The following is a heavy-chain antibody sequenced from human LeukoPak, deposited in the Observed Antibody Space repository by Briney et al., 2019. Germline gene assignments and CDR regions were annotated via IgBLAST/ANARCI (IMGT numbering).Heavy chain of an antibody. CDR1: GGSISSGDYY. CDR3: ARVRPQTRKKPNYFDY. D-gene: IGHD6-6*01. CDR2: IYYSGST. V-gene: IGHV4-30-4*08. Sequence: SQTLSLTCTVSGGSISSGDYYWSWIRQPPGKGLEWIGYIYYSGSTYYNPSLKSRVTISVDTSKNQFSLKLSSVTAADTAVYYCARVRPQTRKKPNYFDYWGQGTLVTVSS. J-gene: IGHJ4*02.